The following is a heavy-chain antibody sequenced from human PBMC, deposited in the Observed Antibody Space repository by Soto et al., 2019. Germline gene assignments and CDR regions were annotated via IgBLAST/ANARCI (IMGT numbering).Heavy chain of an antibody. V-gene: IGHV3-48*01. J-gene: IGHJ5*02. Sequence: GGSLRLSCAASGFPFSSYSMNWVRQAQGKGLEWVSYISPSSSTIYYADSVKGRFTISRDNAKNSLYLQMNSLRAEDTAVYYCARERGYSGYDSGWFDPWGQGTLVTVSS. D-gene: IGHD5-12*01. CDR1: GFPFSSYS. CDR3: ARERGYSGYDSGWFDP. CDR2: ISPSSSTI.